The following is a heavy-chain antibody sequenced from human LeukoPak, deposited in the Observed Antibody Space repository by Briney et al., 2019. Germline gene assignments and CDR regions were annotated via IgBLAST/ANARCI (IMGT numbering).Heavy chain of an antibody. J-gene: IGHJ4*02. V-gene: IGHV3-21*01. D-gene: IGHD1-26*01. CDR3: ARDANQKSRSYHHY. CDR2: ISSSSSYI. CDR1: GFTFSSYS. Sequence: GGSLRLSCAASGFTFSSYSMNWVRQAPGKGLEWVSSISSSSSYIYYADSVKGRFTISRDNAKNSLYLQMNSLRAEDTAVYYCARDANQKSRSYHHYWGQGTLVTVSS.